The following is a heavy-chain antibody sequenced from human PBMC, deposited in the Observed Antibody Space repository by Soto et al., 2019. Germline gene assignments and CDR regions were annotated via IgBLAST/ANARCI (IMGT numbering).Heavy chain of an antibody. D-gene: IGHD2-21*02. J-gene: IGHJ6*02. Sequence: QVQLVESGGGVVQPGRSLRLSCAASGFTFSSYGMHWVRQAPGKGLEWVAVIWYDGSNKYYADSVKGRFTISRDNSKNTLYLQMNSLRAEDTAVYYCARDQGSHIVVVTAPLAMDVWGQGTTVTVSS. CDR2: IWYDGSNK. V-gene: IGHV3-33*01. CDR1: GFTFSSYG. CDR3: ARDQGSHIVVVTAPLAMDV.